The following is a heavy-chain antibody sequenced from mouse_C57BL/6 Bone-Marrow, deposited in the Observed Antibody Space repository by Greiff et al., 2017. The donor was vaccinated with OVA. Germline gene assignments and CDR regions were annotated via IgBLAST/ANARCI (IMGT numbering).Heavy chain of an antibody. J-gene: IGHJ3*01. CDR3: ARDRRRGFAY. V-gene: IGHV3-6*01. Sequence: EVKLEESGPGLVKPSQSLSLTCSVPGYSITSGYYWNWIRQFPGNKLEWMGYISYDGSNNYNPSLKNRISITRDTSKNQFFLKLNSVTTEDTATYYCARDRRRGFAYWGQGTLVTVSA. CDR2: ISYDGSN. CDR1: GYSITSGYY.